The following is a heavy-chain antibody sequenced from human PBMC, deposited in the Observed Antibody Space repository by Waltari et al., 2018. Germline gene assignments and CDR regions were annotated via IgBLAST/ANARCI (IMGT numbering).Heavy chain of an antibody. CDR1: GFTFRNYG. CDR2: ISYDGSDN. Sequence: QVQLLESGGGVVQPGRSLRLSCGASGFTFRNYGMHWVRQASGQGLEWVAFISYDGSDNSYADSVKGRFTISRDNSKNTVYLQMNSLRAEDTAVYYCARGYSYGTRSIVAYWGQGTLVIVSS. CDR3: ARGYSYGTRSIVAY. V-gene: IGHV3-30*03. J-gene: IGHJ4*02. D-gene: IGHD5-18*01.